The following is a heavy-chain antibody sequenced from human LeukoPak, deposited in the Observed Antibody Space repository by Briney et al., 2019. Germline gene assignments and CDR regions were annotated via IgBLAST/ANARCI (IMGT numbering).Heavy chain of an antibody. D-gene: IGHD5-18*01. CDR1: GGSFSGYY. CDR2: INHSGST. Sequence: SETLSLTCAVYGGSFSGYYWSWIRQPPGKGLEWIGEINHSGSTNYNPSLKSRVTISVDTSKNQFSLKLSSVTAADTAVYYCARMVSHYPGMDVWGQGTTVTVSS. CDR3: ARMVSHYPGMDV. V-gene: IGHV4-34*01. J-gene: IGHJ6*02.